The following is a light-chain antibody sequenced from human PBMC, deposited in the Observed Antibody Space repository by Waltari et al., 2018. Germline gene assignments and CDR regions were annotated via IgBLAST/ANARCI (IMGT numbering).Light chain of an antibody. Sequence: QSALTQPPSASGSPGHSVTISCTGTSSDVGGYNYVSWYQQHPGKAPKLMMDEVSKRPAGVPDRFSGSKSGNTASLTVSGRQAEDESDYYCSSYAGSNNYVFGTGTKVTVL. V-gene: IGLV2-8*01. J-gene: IGLJ1*01. CDR1: SSDVGGYNY. CDR2: EVS. CDR3: SSYAGSNNYV.